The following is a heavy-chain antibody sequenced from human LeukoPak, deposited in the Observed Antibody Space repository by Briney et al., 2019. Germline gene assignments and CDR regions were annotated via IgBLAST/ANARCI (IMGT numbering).Heavy chain of an antibody. CDR3: ARGTLNIPGEHGAFDY. CDR1: GFTFSSYS. D-gene: IGHD1-14*01. V-gene: IGHV3-48*01. CDR2: ISSSSNTI. Sequence: PGGSLRLSCAASGFTFSSYSMNWVRQVPGKGLEWVSYISSSSNTIHYAESVKGRFTISRDNAKNSLYLQMNSLRAEDTAVYYCARGTLNIPGEHGAFDYWGQGTLVAVSS. J-gene: IGHJ4*02.